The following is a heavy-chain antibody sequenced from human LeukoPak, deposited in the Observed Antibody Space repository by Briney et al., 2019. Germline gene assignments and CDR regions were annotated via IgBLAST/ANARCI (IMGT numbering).Heavy chain of an antibody. V-gene: IGHV3-21*01. CDR1: GFTFSSYS. J-gene: IGHJ4*02. CDR3: ARETWLLLSKGLYYFDY. CDR2: ISSSSYI. D-gene: IGHD3-22*01. Sequence: GGSLRLSCAASGFTFSSYSMNWVRQAPGKGLEWVSSISSSSYIYYADSVKGRFTISRDNAKNSLYLQMNGLRAEDTAVYYCARETWLLLSKGLYYFDYWGQGTLVTVSS.